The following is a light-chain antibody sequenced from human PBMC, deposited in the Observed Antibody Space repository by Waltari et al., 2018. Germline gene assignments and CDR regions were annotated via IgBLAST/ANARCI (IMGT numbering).Light chain of an antibody. CDR1: QSVSSY. CDR3: QQRSKWFT. V-gene: IGKV3-11*01. J-gene: IGKJ4*01. CDR2: DAS. Sequence: EVVLTQSPATLALSPGERATLSCRASQSVSSYLAWYQQKPGQAPRLPIYDASKRATGIPARFTGSGSGTHFTLTISSLEPEDFAVYYCQQRSKWFTFGGGTKVEIK.